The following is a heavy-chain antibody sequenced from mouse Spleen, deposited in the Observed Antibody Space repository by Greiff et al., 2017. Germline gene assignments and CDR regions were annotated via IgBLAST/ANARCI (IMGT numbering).Heavy chain of an antibody. CDR3: ARGASYYGSSYGAMDY. CDR1: GYTFTDYN. D-gene: IGHD1-1*01. Sequence: EVQLQQSGPELVKPGASVKIPCKASGYTFTDYNMDWVKQSHGKSLEWIGDINPNNGGTIYNQKFKGKATLTVDKSSSTAYMELRSLTSEDTAVYYCARGASYYGSSYGAMDYWGQGTSVTVSS. V-gene: IGHV1-18*01. J-gene: IGHJ4*01. CDR2: INPNNGGT.